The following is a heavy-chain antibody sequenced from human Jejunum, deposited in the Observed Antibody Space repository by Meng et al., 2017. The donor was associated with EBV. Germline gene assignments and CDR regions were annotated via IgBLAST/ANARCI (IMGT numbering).Heavy chain of an antibody. J-gene: IGHJ4*02. CDR3: ARDLYSHSSAGFDY. CDR2: IYDTGTT. CDR1: CPSVSSRSHY. Sequence: GPLQKPGPGAVKPSEPPPLSCTFACPSVSSRSHYWSSIRHPPGKGLEWIGYIYDTGTTNYNPSLKSRVTMSVDTSKNQFSLNLTSVTAADTAVYYCARDLYSHSSAGFDYWGQGTLVTVSS. D-gene: IGHD6-6*01. V-gene: IGHV4-61*01.